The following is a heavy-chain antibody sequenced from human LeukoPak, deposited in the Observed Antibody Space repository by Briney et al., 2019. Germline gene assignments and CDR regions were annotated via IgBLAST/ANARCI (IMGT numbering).Heavy chain of an antibody. V-gene: IGHV3-33*01. J-gene: IGHJ4*02. CDR2: IWYDGSNK. D-gene: IGHD6-13*01. CDR1: GFTFSSYG. Sequence: PGGSLRLSCAASGFTFSSYGMHWVRQAPGKGLEWVAVIWYDGSNKYYADSVKGRFTISRDNSKNTLYLQMNSLRAEDTAVYYCARAVSSWYEFDYWGQGTLVTVSS. CDR3: ARAVSSWYEFDY.